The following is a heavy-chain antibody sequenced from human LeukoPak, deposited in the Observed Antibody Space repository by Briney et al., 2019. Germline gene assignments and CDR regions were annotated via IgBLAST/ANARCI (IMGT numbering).Heavy chain of an antibody. D-gene: IGHD2-15*01. J-gene: IGHJ4*02. Sequence: SETLSLTCTVSGGSISSYYWSWIRQPPGKGLVWIGYIYYSGSTNYNPSLKSRVTISVDTSKNQFSLKLISVTAADTAVYYCARSGRYGSDSFDYWGQGTLVNVSS. CDR3: ARSGRYGSDSFDY. V-gene: IGHV4-59*01. CDR2: IYYSGST. CDR1: GGSISSYY.